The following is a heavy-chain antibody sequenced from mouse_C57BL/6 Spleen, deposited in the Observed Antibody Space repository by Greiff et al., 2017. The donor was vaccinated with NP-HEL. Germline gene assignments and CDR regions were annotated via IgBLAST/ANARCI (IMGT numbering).Heavy chain of an antibody. V-gene: IGHV1-50*01. Sequence: QVQLQQPGAELVKPGASVKLSCKASGYTFTSYWMQWVKQRPGQGLEWIGEIDPFDSYTNYNQKFKGKATLTVDTSSSTAYMQLSSLTSEDSAVYYCARRETAQAPWFAYWGQGTLVTVSA. CDR2: IDPFDSYT. D-gene: IGHD3-2*02. J-gene: IGHJ3*01. CDR3: ARRETAQAPWFAY. CDR1: GYTFTSYW.